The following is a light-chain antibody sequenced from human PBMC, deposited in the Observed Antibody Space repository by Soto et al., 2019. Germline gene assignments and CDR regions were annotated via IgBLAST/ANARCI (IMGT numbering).Light chain of an antibody. CDR3: QQRSNWPLT. V-gene: IGKV3-11*01. Sequence: EIVLTQSPATLSLSPGERATLSCTASQSVSSNLAWYQQKPGQAPRLLIYDASNRATGIPGRFSGSGSGTDFTLTISSLEPEDFAVYYCQQRSNWPLTFGGGTKVEIK. CDR1: QSVSSN. J-gene: IGKJ4*01. CDR2: DAS.